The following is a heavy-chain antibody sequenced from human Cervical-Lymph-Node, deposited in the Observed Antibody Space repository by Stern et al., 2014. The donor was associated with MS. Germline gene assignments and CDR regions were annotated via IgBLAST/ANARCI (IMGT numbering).Heavy chain of an antibody. V-gene: IGHV4-31*03. D-gene: IGHD3-16*01. Sequence: QLQLQESGPGLVKPSQTLSLTCTVSGASISTVGYYWSWIRQHPGKGLEWIAYISYIWRTYYNPYLTRRVSLSAVTSKNQFSLNLTSVTAADTALYYCARSDRLWGSFDYWGQGTLVAVSS. CDR2: ISYIWRT. CDR3: ARSDRLWGSFDY. J-gene: IGHJ4*02. CDR1: GASISTVGYY.